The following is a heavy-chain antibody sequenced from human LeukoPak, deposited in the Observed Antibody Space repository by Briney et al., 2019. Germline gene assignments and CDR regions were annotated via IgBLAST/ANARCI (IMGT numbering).Heavy chain of an antibody. CDR3: ARGAAAGPSRFDP. Sequence: PSETLSPTCTVSGGSISSSSYYWGWIRQPPGKGLEWIGSIYYSGSTYYNPSLKSRVTISVDTSKNQFSLKLSSVTAADTAAYYCARGAAAGPSRFDPWGQGTLVTVSS. J-gene: IGHJ5*02. D-gene: IGHD6-13*01. CDR1: GGSISSSSYY. V-gene: IGHV4-39*01. CDR2: IYYSGST.